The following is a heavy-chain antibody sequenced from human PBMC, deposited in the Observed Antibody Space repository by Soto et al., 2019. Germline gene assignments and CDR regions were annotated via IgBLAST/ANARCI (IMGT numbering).Heavy chain of an antibody. CDR2: ISSDSTYI. V-gene: IGHV3-21*01. CDR1: GFSFSTYT. Sequence: EVRLVESGGGLVKPGESLRLSCVASGFSFSTYTMTWVRQAPGKRLEWVSSISSDSTYISYADSLKGRFTISRDNAENALDQEIVSLTAEDTAVYYCAREVGVVVLTIEDWHFGYRCRGTLVIFSS. D-gene: IGHD2-21*01. J-gene: IGHJ4*02. CDR3: AREVGVVVLTIEDWHFGY.